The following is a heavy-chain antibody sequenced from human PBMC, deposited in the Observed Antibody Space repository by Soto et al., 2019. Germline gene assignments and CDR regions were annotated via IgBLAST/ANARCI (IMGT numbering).Heavy chain of an antibody. D-gene: IGHD6-13*01. V-gene: IGHV4-59*01. Sequence: QVQLQESGPGLVKPSETLSLTCTVSGGSISSYYWSWIRQPPGKGLEWIGYIYYSGSTNYNPSLKSRVTISVDTSKNQFSLKLSSVTAADTAVYYCASSFRSSSWYLGDWYFDLWGRGTLVTVSS. CDR3: ASSFRSSSWYLGDWYFDL. J-gene: IGHJ2*01. CDR1: GGSISSYY. CDR2: IYYSGST.